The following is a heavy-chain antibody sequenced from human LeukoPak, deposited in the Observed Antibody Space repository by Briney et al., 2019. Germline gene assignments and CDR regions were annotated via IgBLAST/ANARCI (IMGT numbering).Heavy chain of an antibody. J-gene: IGHJ4*02. CDR1: SGSISSGGYY. D-gene: IGHD4-23*01. CDR2: IYYSGST. CDR3: AREDYGGNSGDY. V-gene: IGHV4-31*03. Sequence: PSETLSLTCTVSSGSISSGGYYWSWIRQHPGKGLEWIGYIYYSGSTYYNPSLKSRVTISVDTSKNQFSLKLSSVTAADTAVYYCAREDYGGNSGDYWGQGTLVTVSS.